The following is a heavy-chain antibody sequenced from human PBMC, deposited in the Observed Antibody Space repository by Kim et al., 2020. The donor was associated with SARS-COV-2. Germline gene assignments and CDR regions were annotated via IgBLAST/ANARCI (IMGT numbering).Heavy chain of an antibody. CDR1: GGTFSSYA. CDR3: AREPDTAMVGGLGYYYYYGMDV. J-gene: IGHJ6*02. Sequence: PSVKVSCKASGGTFSSYAISWVRQAPGQGLEWMGRIIPILGIANYAQKFQGRVTITADKSTSTAYMELSSLRSEDTAVYYCAREPDTAMVGGLGYYYYYGMDVWGQGTTVTVSS. V-gene: IGHV1-69*04. CDR2: IIPILGIA. D-gene: IGHD5-18*01.